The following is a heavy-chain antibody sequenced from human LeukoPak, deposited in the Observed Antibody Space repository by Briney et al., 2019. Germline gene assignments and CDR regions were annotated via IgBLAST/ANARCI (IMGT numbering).Heavy chain of an antibody. CDR2: IYYSGRT. Sequence: PSETLSLTCTVSGGSISSSIYYWGWIRQPPGKGLEWIGSIYYSGRTYYNPSLKSRVTISVGTSNNHFSLKLSSVTAADTAVYYCARPDSGKSSLDYWGQGTLVTVSS. CDR3: ARPDSGKSSLDY. J-gene: IGHJ4*02. D-gene: IGHD3-10*01. V-gene: IGHV4-39*02. CDR1: GGSISSSIYY.